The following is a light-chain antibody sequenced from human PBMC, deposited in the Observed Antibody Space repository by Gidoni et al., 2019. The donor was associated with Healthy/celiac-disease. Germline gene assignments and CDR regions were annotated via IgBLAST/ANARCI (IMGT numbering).Light chain of an antibody. J-gene: IGLJ3*02. CDR1: SSNIGSNY. V-gene: IGLV1-47*02. CDR2: SNN. CDR3: AAWDDSLSGRV. Sequence: QSVLTLPPSASGTPGQRVTISCSGSSSNIGSNYVYWYHQLPGTAPKLLIYSNNQRPSGVPDRFSGSKSGTSASLAISGLRSEDEADYYCAAWDDSLSGRVFGGGTKLTVL.